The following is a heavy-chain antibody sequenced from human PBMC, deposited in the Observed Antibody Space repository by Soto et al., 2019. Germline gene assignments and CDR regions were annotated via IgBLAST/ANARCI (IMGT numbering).Heavy chain of an antibody. J-gene: IGHJ1*01. CDR3: ARGRSLGQRAGHPDY. D-gene: IGHD3-16*01. CDR2: ISYDGSNK. V-gene: IGHV3-30-3*01. Sequence: GGSLRLSCAASGFTFSSYAMHWVRQAPGKGLEWVAVISYDGSNKYYADSVKGRFTISRDNSKNTLYLQMNSLRAEDTAVYYYARGRSLGQRAGHPDYWVQVTLVTLSS. CDR1: GFTFSSYA.